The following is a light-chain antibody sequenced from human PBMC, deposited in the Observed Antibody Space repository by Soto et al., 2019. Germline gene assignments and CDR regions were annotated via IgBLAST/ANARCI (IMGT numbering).Light chain of an antibody. CDR1: QNIGIY. CDR3: QQSYSTPFT. CDR2: AAS. V-gene: IGKV1-39*01. Sequence: DIQMTQSPSSLSASVGDRVTITCRASQNIGIYLNWFQQEPGKAPKLLIYAASTLQSGVLSRFSGRGSGTDFTLTIGSLQPEDFATYFCQQSYSTPFTFGPGTKVDLK. J-gene: IGKJ3*01.